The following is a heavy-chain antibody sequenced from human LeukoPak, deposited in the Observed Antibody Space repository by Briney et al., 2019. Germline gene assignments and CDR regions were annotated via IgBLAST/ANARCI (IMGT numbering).Heavy chain of an antibody. CDR2: IKQDGSEK. J-gene: IGHJ4*02. Sequence: PGGSLRLSCAASGVIFRSYWMSWVRQAPGKGLEWVANIKQDGSEKYCVDSVKGRFTISRDNSKNTLYLQMNSLRAEDTAVYYCAKVFRDYDILTGSYYWGQGTLVTVSS. CDR1: GVIFRSYW. V-gene: IGHV3-7*03. CDR3: AKVFRDYDILTGSYY. D-gene: IGHD3-9*01.